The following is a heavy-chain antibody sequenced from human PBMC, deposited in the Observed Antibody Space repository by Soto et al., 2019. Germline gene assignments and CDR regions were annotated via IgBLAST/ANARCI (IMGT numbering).Heavy chain of an antibody. J-gene: IGHJ6*03. Sequence: SETLSLTCAVYGVSFSGYYWSWIRQPPGKGLEWIGEINHSGSTNYNPSLKSRVTISVVTSKNQFSLKLTSVTAADTAVYYCARLVPSYYYYMDVWGKGTTVTVSS. V-gene: IGHV4-34*01. CDR2: INHSGST. CDR1: GVSFSGYY. CDR3: ARLVPSYYYYMDV.